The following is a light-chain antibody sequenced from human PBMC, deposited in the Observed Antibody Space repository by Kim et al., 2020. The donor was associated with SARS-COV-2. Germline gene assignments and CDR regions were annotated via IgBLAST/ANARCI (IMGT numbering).Light chain of an antibody. J-gene: IGKJ1*01. Sequence: EVVLTQSRGTVSLSPGETATLSCRASQSVSSNYLAWYQQKPAQAPRLLIYRAASRATGIPEKFSGSGSGTDFTLTISRLEPEDFAVYYCHQYGNSPWTFGQGTKVDIK. V-gene: IGKV3-20*01. CDR3: HQYGNSPWT. CDR2: RAA. CDR1: QSVSSNY.